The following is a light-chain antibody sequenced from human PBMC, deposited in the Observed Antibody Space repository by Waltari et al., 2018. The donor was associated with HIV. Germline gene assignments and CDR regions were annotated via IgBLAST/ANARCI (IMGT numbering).Light chain of an antibody. CDR1: SSNIGSNT. J-gene: IGLJ3*02. Sequence: QSVLTQPPSASGTPGQRVTISCSGSSSNIGSNTVNWYHQLPGTAPKLLIYSNNQRPSGVPDRFSGSKSGTSASLAISGLQSEDEADYYCAAWDDSLNGGMFGGGTKLTVL. CDR2: SNN. V-gene: IGLV1-44*01. CDR3: AAWDDSLNGGM.